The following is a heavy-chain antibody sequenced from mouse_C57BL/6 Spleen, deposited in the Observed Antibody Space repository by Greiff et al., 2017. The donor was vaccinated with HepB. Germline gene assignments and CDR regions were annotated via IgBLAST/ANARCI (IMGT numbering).Heavy chain of an antibody. CDR2: MRYSGSS. CDR1: GYSITSDY. CDR3: ARGTNYWYFDV. V-gene: IGHV3-8*01. J-gene: IGHJ1*03. D-gene: IGHD1-1*01. Sequence: EVKLEESGPGLAKPSQTLSLICSVTGYSITSDYWNWIRKFPGNKLAFMGYMRYSGSSYYNPSLKSRLSITRDTSKNQYYLQLNSVTSEDTATYFCARGTNYWYFDVWGTGTTVTVSS.